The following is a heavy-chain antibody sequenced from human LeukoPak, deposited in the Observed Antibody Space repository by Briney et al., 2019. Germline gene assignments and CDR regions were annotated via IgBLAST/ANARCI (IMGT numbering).Heavy chain of an antibody. J-gene: IGHJ5*02. V-gene: IGHV3-7*01. CDR2: IKQDGSEK. Sequence: GGSLRLSCAASRFTFSSYWMSWVRQAPGKGLEWVANIKQDGSEKYYVDSVKGRFTISRDNAKNSLYLQMNSLRAEDTAVYYCARGGRTGWFDPWGQGTLVTVSS. D-gene: IGHD1-14*01. CDR3: ARGGRTGWFDP. CDR1: RFTFSSYW.